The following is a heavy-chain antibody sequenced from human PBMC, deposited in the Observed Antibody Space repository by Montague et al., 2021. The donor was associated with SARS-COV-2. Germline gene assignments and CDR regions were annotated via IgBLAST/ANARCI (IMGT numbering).Heavy chain of an antibody. D-gene: IGHD3-9*01. V-gene: IGHV4-61*02. Sequence: TLSLTCTVSGGSISSGSYYWSWIRQPAGKGLEWIGRFYTSGSTNCTPSLKSRVTISVDTSKNQFSLKLSSVTAADTAVYYCARGVLRYFDWTSPFDYWGQGTLVTVSS. CDR3: ARGVLRYFDWTSPFDY. CDR2: FYTSGST. J-gene: IGHJ4*02. CDR1: GGSISSGSYY.